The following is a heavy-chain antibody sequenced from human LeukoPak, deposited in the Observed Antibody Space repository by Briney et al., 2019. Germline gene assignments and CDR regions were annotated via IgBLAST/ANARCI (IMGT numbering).Heavy chain of an antibody. CDR2: IGRGGTDT. CDR3: VKHSGGVYGNSDY. J-gene: IGHJ4*02. Sequence: GGSLRLSCVASGFTFSSHAASWFRQAPGKGLEWVSTIGRGGTDTYYADSVRGRFTISKDSSKNTLQMNRLSAEDTAIYYCVKHSGGVYGNSDYWGQGVLVTVSS. D-gene: IGHD1-1*01. CDR1: GFTFSSHA. V-gene: IGHV3-23*01.